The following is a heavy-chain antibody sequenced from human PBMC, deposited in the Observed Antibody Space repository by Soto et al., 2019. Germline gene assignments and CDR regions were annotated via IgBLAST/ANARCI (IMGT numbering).Heavy chain of an antibody. V-gene: IGHV1-8*01. J-gene: IGHJ6*03. CDR1: GYTFTSYD. D-gene: IGHD6-13*01. CDR2: MNPNSGNT. Sequence: QVQLVQSGAEVKKPGASVKVSGKASGYTFTSYDINWVRQATGQGLEWMGWMNPNSGNTGYAQKFQGRVPMTRNTSISTASLALSSLRSEDTAGYYCARFKAAAGKYYYYYYMDVWGKGTTVTVSS. CDR3: ARFKAAAGKYYYYYYMDV.